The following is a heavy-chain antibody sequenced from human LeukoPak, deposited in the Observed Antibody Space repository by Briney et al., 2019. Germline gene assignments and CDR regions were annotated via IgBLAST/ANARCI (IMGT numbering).Heavy chain of an antibody. CDR2: ISAYSGNT. V-gene: IGHV1-18*01. CDR1: GYTFTSYG. D-gene: IGHD2-2*01. Sequence: ASVKVSCKASGYTFTSYGISWVRQAPGQGLEWMGWISAYSGNTNYAQKLQGRVTMTTDTSTSTAYMELRSLRSDDTAVYYCARLPVYYYYYGMDVWGQGTTVTVSS. CDR3: ARLPVYYYYYGMDV. J-gene: IGHJ6*02.